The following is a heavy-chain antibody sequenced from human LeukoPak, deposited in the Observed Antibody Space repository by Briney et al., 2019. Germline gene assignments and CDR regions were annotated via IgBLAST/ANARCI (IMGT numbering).Heavy chain of an antibody. D-gene: IGHD3-10*01. CDR3: ARGYGSGNYYFDY. CDR1: GFTFSNYW. V-gene: IGHV3-74*01. J-gene: IGHJ4*02. CDR2: IHSDGSAT. Sequence: GGSLRLSCAASGFTFSNYWMHWVRQAPGKGLMWVSRIHSDGSATYYADSVRGRFTISRDNAKNTLYLQMNSLRAEDTAVYYCARGYGSGNYYFDYWGQGTLVSVSS.